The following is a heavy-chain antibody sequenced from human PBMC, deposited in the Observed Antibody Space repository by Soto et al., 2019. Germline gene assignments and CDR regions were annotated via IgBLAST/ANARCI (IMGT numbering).Heavy chain of an antibody. Sequence: SGGSLRLSCAASGFTFSSYSMNWVRQAPGKGLEWVSSISSSSSYIYYADSVKGRFTISRDNAKNSLYLQMNSLRAEDTAVYYCASLLEQSSDYWGQGTLVTVSS. J-gene: IGHJ4*02. V-gene: IGHV3-21*01. CDR3: ASLLEQSSDY. D-gene: IGHD2-2*01. CDR2: ISSSSSYI. CDR1: GFTFSSYS.